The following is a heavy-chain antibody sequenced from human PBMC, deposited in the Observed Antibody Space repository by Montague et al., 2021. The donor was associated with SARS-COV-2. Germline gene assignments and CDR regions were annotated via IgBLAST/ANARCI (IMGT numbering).Heavy chain of an antibody. CDR2: INYSGNT. CDR1: GGSISSGTYY. V-gene: IGHV4-39*01. Sequence: SETLSLTCTVSGGSISSGTYYWGWVRQPPGQGLEWIGTINYSGNTYYNPSLKSRVTISVDTSKNQFSLKVTSVTAADTAVYYCARRGRWELSWFFDLWGRGTLVTVSS. J-gene: IGHJ2*01. CDR3: ARRGRWELSWFFDL. D-gene: IGHD1-26*01.